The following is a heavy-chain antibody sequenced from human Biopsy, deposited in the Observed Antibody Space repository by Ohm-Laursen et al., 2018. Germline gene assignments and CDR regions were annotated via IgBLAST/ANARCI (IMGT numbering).Heavy chain of an antibody. CDR3: AREDEGLLRALDL. Sequence: GTLSLTCIVSGASMTGYFWTWVRQPAGKGLEWIGHIYTIGDTTYNPSLESRVTMSLDTSKNQSSLKMTSLTAADTAVYFCAREDEGLLRALDLWGQGTMVTVSS. CDR1: GASMTGYF. D-gene: IGHD3-3*01. V-gene: IGHV4-4*07. J-gene: IGHJ3*01. CDR2: IYTIGDT.